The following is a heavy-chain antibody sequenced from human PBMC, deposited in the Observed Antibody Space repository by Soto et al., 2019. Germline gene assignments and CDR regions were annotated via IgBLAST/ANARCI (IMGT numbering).Heavy chain of an antibody. CDR2: IGTAGDT. D-gene: IGHD3-16*01. J-gene: IGHJ6*02. CDR3: ARDQMISFEGVNSSYYDMVF. V-gene: IGHV3-13*01. Sequence: GGSLRLSCAASGFTFSSYDMHWVRQATGKGLEWVSAIGTAGDTYYPGSVKGRFTISRENAKNSLYLQMNSLRAEDTAVYYCARDQMISFEGVNSSYYDMVFWGQATTVTVPS. CDR1: GFTFSSYD.